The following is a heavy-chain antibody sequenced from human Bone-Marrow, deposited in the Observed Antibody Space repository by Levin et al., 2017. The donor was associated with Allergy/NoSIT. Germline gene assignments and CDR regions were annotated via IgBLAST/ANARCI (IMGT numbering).Heavy chain of an antibody. J-gene: IGHJ4*02. V-gene: IGHV3-11*01. CDR2: ISSSGSTI. CDR3: ARDTEGSGYFVGSFDQ. Sequence: GGSLRLSCAASGFSFSDYYMSWIRQAPGKGLEWVSYISSSGSTIYYADSVKGRFTISRDNAMNSLYLQMNSLRAEDTAVYYCARDTEGSGYFVGSFDQWGQGTLVTVSS. D-gene: IGHD3-9*01. CDR1: GFSFSDYY.